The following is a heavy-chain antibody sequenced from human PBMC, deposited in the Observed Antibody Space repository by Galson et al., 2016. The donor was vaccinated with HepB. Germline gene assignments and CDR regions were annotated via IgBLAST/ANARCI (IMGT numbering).Heavy chain of an antibody. D-gene: IGHD2-21*02. CDR2: INGYNGNT. J-gene: IGHJ4*02. Sequence: SVKVSCKASGYTFTNYGLSWVRQAPGQGLEWMGWINGYNGNTNYAQSLQGRVTLTTDTSTSTAYMELRSLRSDDTAVYYCARDDGALVVVTNILYDYWGQGTLVTVTS. V-gene: IGHV1-18*04. CDR1: GYTFTNYG. CDR3: ARDDGALVVVTNILYDY.